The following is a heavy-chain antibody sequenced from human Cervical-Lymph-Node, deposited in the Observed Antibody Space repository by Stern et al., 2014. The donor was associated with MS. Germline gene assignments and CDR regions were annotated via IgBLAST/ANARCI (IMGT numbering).Heavy chain of an antibody. CDR1: GYIFRGYY. CDR2: INPKSDGP. V-gene: IGHV1-2*06. D-gene: IGHD2-15*01. CDR3: ARETGHAGGAFDI. Sequence: VQLVQSWAEVKKPGASAKVSCKASGYIFRGYYMHWVRQAPGQGLEWMGRINPKSDGPTYAQKFQGXXTMTRDTSISTAYMELSRLRSDDTAVYYCARETGHAGGAFDIWGQGTLVTVSS. J-gene: IGHJ3*02.